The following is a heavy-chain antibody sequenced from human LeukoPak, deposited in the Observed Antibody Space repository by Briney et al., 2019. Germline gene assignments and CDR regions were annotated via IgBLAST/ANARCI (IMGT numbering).Heavy chain of an antibody. D-gene: IGHD1-7*01. CDR3: ARVNWNFKTLDN. V-gene: IGHV4-38-2*01. J-gene: IGHJ4*02. CDR1: DYSISSGYY. CDR2: IYHSGAT. Sequence: PSETLSLTCAASDYSISSGYYWGWIRPPPGRGLEWIGGIYHSGATYYNPSLVSRFTISVDMSKNQFFLKVRSVTAADTAVYYCARVNWNFKTLDNWGQGTLVTVSS.